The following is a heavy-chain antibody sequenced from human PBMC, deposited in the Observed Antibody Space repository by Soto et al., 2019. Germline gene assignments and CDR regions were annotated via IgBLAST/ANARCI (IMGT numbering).Heavy chain of an antibody. CDR1: GFTFSSHS. V-gene: IGHV3-21*01. CDR3: ARDLNPIVVVPAAIPQKLYYYYYYGMDV. CDR2: ISSSSSYI. Sequence: PVGPVRLSCAASGFTFSSHSMNWVRKAPGKGLEWVSSISSSSSYIYYADSVKGRFTISRDNAKNSLYLQMNSLRAEDTAVYYCARDLNPIVVVPAAIPQKLYYYYYYGMDVWGQGTTVTVSS. J-gene: IGHJ6*02. D-gene: IGHD2-2*02.